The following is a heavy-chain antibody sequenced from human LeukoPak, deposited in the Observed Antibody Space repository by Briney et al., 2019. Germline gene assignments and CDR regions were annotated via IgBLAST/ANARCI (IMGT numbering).Heavy chain of an antibody. J-gene: IGHJ4*02. CDR1: GYTLTDYY. CDR3: ARGLTTGFDF. D-gene: IGHD1-14*01. Sequence: ASVKVSCKASGYTLTDYYIHWMRQAPGQGLEWMGWINPNSGDTNLVQKFRGRVTLTRDTSTSTAYMELSSLRSDDTAVYYCARGLTTGFDFWGQGTLVTVSS. CDR2: INPNSGDT. V-gene: IGHV1-2*02.